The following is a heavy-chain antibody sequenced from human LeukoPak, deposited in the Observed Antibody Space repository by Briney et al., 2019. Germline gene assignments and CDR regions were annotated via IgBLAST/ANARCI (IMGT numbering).Heavy chain of an antibody. J-gene: IGHJ4*02. CDR2: INHSGST. Sequence: SETLSLTCAVYGGSFSGYYWSWIRQPPGKGLEWIGEINHSGSTNYNPSLKSRVTISVDTSKNQFSLKLSSVTAADTAVYYCANRPGDYWGQGTLVTVSS. V-gene: IGHV4-34*01. CDR3: ANRPGDY. D-gene: IGHD1-14*01. CDR1: GGSFSGYY.